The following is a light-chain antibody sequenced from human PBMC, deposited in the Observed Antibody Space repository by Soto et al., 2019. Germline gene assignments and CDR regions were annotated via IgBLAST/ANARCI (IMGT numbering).Light chain of an antibody. CDR3: SSYTSSNTVL. CDR1: SSDVGGYDY. Sequence: QSVLTQPASVSGSPGQSITVSCTGTSSDVGGYDYVSWYQQHPGKAPKLMIYEVTKRPSGVSNRFSASKSGNTASLTISGLQAEDEADYYCSSYTSSNTVLFGGGTKVTVL. J-gene: IGLJ2*01. CDR2: EVT. V-gene: IGLV2-14*01.